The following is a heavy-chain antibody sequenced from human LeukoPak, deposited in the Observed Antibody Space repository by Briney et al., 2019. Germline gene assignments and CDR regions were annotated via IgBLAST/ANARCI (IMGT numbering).Heavy chain of an antibody. V-gene: IGHV3-21*04. D-gene: IGHD3-10*01. J-gene: IGHJ3*02. CDR3: AKGVRITMVRGAFDI. CDR1: GFTFSSYS. CDR2: ISSSSSYI. Sequence: SGGSLRLSCAASGFTFSSYSMSWVRQAPGKGLEWVSSISSSSSYIYYADSVKGRFTISRDNAKNSLYLQMNSLRAEDTALYYCAKGVRITMVRGAFDIWGQGTMVTVSS.